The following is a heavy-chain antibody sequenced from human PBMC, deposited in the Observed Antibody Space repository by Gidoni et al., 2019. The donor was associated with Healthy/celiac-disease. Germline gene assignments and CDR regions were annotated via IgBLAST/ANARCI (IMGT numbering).Heavy chain of an antibody. CDR3: ARDAGDGYNRVHFDY. D-gene: IGHD5-12*01. CDR2: INPNSGGT. J-gene: IGHJ4*02. Sequence: QVQLVQSGADVKKPGASVKVSCKASGYTFTGYYMHWVRQAPGQGLEWMGWINPNSGGTNYAQKFQGRVTMTRDTSISTAYMELSRLRSDDTAVYYCARDAGDGYNRVHFDYWGQGTLVTVSS. V-gene: IGHV1-2*02. CDR1: GYTFTGYY.